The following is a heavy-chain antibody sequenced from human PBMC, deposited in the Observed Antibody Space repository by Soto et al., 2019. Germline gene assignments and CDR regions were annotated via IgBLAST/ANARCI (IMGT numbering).Heavy chain of an antibody. D-gene: IGHD2-2*01. CDR3: ARTLPRYCSSTSCYPMGY. CDR1: GFTFSSYS. J-gene: IGHJ4*02. Sequence: EVQLVESGGGLVKPGGSLRLSCAASGFTFSSYSMNWVRQAPGKGLEWVSSISSSSSYIYYADSVKGRFTISRDNAKNSLYLQMHSLRAEDTAMYYCARTLPRYCSSTSCYPMGYWGQGTLVTVSS. V-gene: IGHV3-21*01. CDR2: ISSSSSYI.